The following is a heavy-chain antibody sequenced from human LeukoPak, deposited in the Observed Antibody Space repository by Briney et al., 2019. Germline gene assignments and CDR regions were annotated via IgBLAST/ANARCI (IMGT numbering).Heavy chain of an antibody. Sequence: ASVKVSCKASGYSFTDKYMHWVRQAPGQGLEWMGWINPNSGGTNYAQKFQGRVTMTRDTSISTAYMELSRLRSDDTAVYYCARSKNIYDGNSFDYWGQGTLVTVSS. CDR2: INPNSGGT. J-gene: IGHJ4*02. CDR3: ARSKNIYDGNSFDY. V-gene: IGHV1-2*02. D-gene: IGHD4-23*01. CDR1: GYSFTDKY.